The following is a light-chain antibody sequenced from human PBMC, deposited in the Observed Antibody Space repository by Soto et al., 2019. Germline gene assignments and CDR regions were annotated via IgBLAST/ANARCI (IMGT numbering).Light chain of an antibody. V-gene: IGKV3-20*01. Sequence: EIVLTQSPGTLSLSPGERATLSCTASQSVRSGYVAWYQQKPGQAPRLLIYGASFRASGISDRFSGSGSGTDFILTISRMQPEDVAVYYCQQYAGLPRTFGQGTKVDIK. CDR3: QQYAGLPRT. CDR2: GAS. J-gene: IGKJ1*01. CDR1: QSVRSGY.